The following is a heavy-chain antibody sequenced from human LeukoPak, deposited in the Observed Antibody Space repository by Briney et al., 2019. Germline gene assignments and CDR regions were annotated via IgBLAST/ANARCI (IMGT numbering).Heavy chain of an antibody. J-gene: IGHJ4*02. Sequence: PSENLSLTCAVYGGSFSGYYWSWIRQPPGKGLEWIGEINHSGSTNYNPSLKSRVTISVDTSKNQFSLKLSSVTAADTAVYYCARVKSDCSSTSCYSGYFDYWGQGTLVTVSS. CDR2: INHSGST. D-gene: IGHD2-2*01. V-gene: IGHV4-34*01. CDR1: GGSFSGYY. CDR3: ARVKSDCSSTSCYSGYFDY.